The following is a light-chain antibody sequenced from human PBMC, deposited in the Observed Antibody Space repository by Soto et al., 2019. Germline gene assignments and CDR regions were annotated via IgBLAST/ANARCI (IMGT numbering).Light chain of an antibody. J-gene: IGLJ1*01. CDR2: EVS. CDR3: SSYASSRTRV. Sequence: QSVLTQPASASGSPGQSITISCTGTSSDVGGYNYVSWYQQHPGKAPKLMIYEVSNRPSGVSNRFSGSKSGNTASLTISGLQAEDEADYYCSSYASSRTRVFGTGTKVTVL. V-gene: IGLV2-14*01. CDR1: SSDVGGYNY.